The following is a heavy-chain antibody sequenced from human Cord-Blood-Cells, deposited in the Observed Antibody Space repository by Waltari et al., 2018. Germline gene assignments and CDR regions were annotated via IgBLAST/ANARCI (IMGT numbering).Heavy chain of an antibody. Sequence: QVQLQESGPGLVKPSETRSLTCTVSGGSISSYYWSWIRQPPGKGLEWIGYIYYSGSTNYNPALKSRVTISVDTSKNQFSLKLSSVTAADTAVYYCARSMDFWSGYYYDYWGQGTLVTVSS. CDR1: GGSISSYY. CDR2: IYYSGST. V-gene: IGHV4-59*01. D-gene: IGHD3-3*01. CDR3: ARSMDFWSGYYYDY. J-gene: IGHJ4*02.